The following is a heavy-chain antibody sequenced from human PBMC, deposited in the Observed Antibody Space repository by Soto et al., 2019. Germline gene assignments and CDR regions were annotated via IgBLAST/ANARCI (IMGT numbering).Heavy chain of an antibody. J-gene: IGHJ6*02. CDR1: GYTFTTYR. V-gene: IGHV5-51*01. Sequence: GESLKISCKGSGYTFTTYRIAWIRQMPGKGLEWMGIIYPGDSETRYSPSFQGQVTISADKSNTTAYLQWSGLRASDTSMYYCARTAAAGKYYYGVDVWGQGTTVTVSS. CDR2: IYPGDSET. D-gene: IGHD6-13*01. CDR3: ARTAAAGKYYYGVDV.